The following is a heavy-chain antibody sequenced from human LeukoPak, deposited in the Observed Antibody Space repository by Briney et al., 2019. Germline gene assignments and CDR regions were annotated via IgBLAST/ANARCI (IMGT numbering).Heavy chain of an antibody. D-gene: IGHD6-19*01. V-gene: IGHV3-11*04. CDR2: ISSSGSTI. CDR1: GFTFSDYY. CDR3: ARDFHVAGSVVDY. Sequence: GGSLRLSCAASGFTFSDYYMSWLRQAPGKGLEWVSYISSSGSTIYYADSVKGRFTISRDNAKNSLYLQMNSLRAEDTAVYYCARDFHVAGSVVDYWGQGTLVTVSS. J-gene: IGHJ4*02.